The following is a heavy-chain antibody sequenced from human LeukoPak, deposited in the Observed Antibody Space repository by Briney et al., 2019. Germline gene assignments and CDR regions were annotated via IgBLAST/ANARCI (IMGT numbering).Heavy chain of an antibody. V-gene: IGHV3-11*04. D-gene: IGHD6-13*01. CDR3: ARSPHSSSWYYFDY. Sequence: NPGGSLRLSCAASGFTFSDYYMSWIRQAPGKGLEWVSYISSSGSTIYYADSVKGRFTISRDNAKNSLYLQMNSLRAEDTAVYYCARSPHSSSWYYFDYWGQGTLVTVSS. J-gene: IGHJ4*02. CDR1: GFTFSDYY. CDR2: ISSSGSTI.